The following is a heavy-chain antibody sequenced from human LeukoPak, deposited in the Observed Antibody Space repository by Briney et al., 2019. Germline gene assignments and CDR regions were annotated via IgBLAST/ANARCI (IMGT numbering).Heavy chain of an antibody. D-gene: IGHD4-23*01. Sequence: SVKVSCKASGYTFTSYAMHWVRQAPGQRLEWMGGIIPIFGTANYAQKFQGRVTITTDESTSTAYMELSSLRSEDTAVYYCARSRVTPRYFDYWGQGTLVTVSS. CDR1: GYTFTSYA. CDR2: IIPIFGTA. V-gene: IGHV1-69*05. CDR3: ARSRVTPRYFDY. J-gene: IGHJ4*02.